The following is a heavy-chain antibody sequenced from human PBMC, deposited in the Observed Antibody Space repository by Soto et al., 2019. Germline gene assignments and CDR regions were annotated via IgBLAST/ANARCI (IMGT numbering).Heavy chain of an antibody. J-gene: IGHJ4*02. CDR2: ISARGGSS. Sequence: DVQLLESGGGLVQPGGSLRLSCAASGFSFSSYAMVWVRQAPGKGLEWVSVISARGGSSYFADSVKGRFTISRDNSKKVLSLEMNSLRAEDTAIYFCAKGSIEYSASGDNWGQGTLVLVSS. CDR1: GFSFSSYA. D-gene: IGHD4-4*01. CDR3: AKGSIEYSASGDN. V-gene: IGHV3-23*01.